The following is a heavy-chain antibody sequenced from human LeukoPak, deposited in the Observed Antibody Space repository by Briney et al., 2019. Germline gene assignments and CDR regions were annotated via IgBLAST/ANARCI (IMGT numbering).Heavy chain of an antibody. CDR3: ARLPQWGGTYHFDY. J-gene: IGHJ4*02. Sequence: GESLKISCKGSGYSFTSYWIGRVRQMPGKGLEWMGIIYPGDSDTRYSPSFQGQVTISADRSISMAYLQWSSLKASDTAMYYCARLPQWGGTYHFDYWGQGALLTVSS. V-gene: IGHV5-51*01. CDR1: GYSFTSYW. CDR2: IYPGDSDT. D-gene: IGHD1-26*01.